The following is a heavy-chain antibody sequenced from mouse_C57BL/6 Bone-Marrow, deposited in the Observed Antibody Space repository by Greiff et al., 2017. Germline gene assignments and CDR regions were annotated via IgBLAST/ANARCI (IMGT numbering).Heavy chain of an antibody. J-gene: IGHJ3*01. Sequence: VQLQQPGAELVKPGASVKVSCKASGYTFTSYWMHWVKQRPGQGLEWIGRIHPSDSATNYNQKFKGKATLTVDKSYSTAYMQLSSLTSEDSAVYYWAISQYDGSSWFAYWGQGTLVTVSA. V-gene: IGHV1-74*01. D-gene: IGHD1-1*01. CDR2: IHPSDSAT. CDR3: AISQYDGSSWFAY. CDR1: GYTFTSYW.